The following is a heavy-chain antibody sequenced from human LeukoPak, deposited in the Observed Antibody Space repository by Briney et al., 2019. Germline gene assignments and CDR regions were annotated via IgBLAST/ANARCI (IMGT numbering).Heavy chain of an antibody. D-gene: IGHD1-26*01. Sequence: GGSLRLSCAASGFTVSSNYMSWIRQAPGKGLEWVSYISSSGSTMNYADSVKGRFTISRDNAKNSLYLQMNSLRAEDAALYYCARVMRSGSPFDYWGQGTLVTVSS. J-gene: IGHJ4*02. CDR3: ARVMRSGSPFDY. CDR1: GFTVSSNY. CDR2: ISSSGSTM. V-gene: IGHV3-11*01.